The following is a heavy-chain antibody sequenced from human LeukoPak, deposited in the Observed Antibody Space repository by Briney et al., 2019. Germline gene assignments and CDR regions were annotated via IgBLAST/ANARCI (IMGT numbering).Heavy chain of an antibody. V-gene: IGHV4-39*01. CDR1: GGSISSYY. Sequence: PSETLSLTCTVSGGSISSYYWGWIRQPPGKGLEWIGSIYYSGSTYYNPSLKSRVTISVDTSKNQFSLKLSSVTAADTAVYYCARQGGYYDSSGYYWSYYYYMDVWGKGTTVTISS. D-gene: IGHD3-22*01. CDR2: IYYSGST. J-gene: IGHJ6*03. CDR3: ARQGGYYDSSGYYWSYYYYMDV.